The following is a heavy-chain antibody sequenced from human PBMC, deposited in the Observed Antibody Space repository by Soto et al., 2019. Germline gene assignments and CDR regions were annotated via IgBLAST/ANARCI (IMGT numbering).Heavy chain of an antibody. J-gene: IGHJ6*02. Sequence: QVQLVQSGPEVRKPGASVKVSCKASGYIFSRYGISWVRQAPGQGLEWMAWISGYNGNTNFGERVQGRVNVTTDTSTSTAYMELRSLRSDDTAVYYCAREAAAERNYYGLDVWGQGTTVIV. CDR3: AREAAAERNYYGLDV. CDR2: ISGYNGNT. V-gene: IGHV1-18*04. CDR1: GYIFSRYG. D-gene: IGHD6-13*01.